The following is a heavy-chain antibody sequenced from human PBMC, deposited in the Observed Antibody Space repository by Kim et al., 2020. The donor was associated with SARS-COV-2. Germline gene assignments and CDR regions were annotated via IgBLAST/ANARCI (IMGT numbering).Heavy chain of an antibody. Sequence: ADPVKGRFTISRDNSKNTLYLQMNSLRAEDTAVYYCAKGRGDYYYYGMDVWGQGTTVTVSS. CDR3: AKGRGDYYYYGMDV. D-gene: IGHD7-27*01. J-gene: IGHJ6*02. V-gene: IGHV3-30*02.